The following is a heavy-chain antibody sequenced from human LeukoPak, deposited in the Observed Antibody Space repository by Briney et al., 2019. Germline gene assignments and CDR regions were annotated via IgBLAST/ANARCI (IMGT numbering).Heavy chain of an antibody. CDR2: ISNGGSTI. CDR1: GFIFSTYE. J-gene: IGHJ4*02. CDR3: ARRLDSSGGCLDY. D-gene: IGHD3-22*01. V-gene: IGHV3-48*03. Sequence: PGGSLRLSCAASGFIFSTYEMNWVRQAPGKGPEWVSYISNGGSTIYYADSVKGRFTISRDNAKNSLYLQMNSLRAEDTAVYYCARRLDSSGGCLDYWGQGTLSPSPQ.